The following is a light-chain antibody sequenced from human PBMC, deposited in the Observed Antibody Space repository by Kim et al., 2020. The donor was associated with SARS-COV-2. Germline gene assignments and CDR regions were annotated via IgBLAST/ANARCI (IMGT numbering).Light chain of an antibody. CDR2: GAS. J-gene: IGKJ2*01. Sequence: QSPSSLSASVGARATITCRPSQSISTYLNWYQQNPGKAPKLLIYGASNLPSGVPSRFSGSGSGTDFTLTISTLQPEDFGTYYCQQGYSTFGQGTKLEI. CDR1: QSISTY. V-gene: IGKV1-39*01. CDR3: QQGYST.